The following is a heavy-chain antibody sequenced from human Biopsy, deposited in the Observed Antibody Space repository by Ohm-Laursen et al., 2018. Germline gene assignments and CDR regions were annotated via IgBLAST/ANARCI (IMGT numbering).Heavy chain of an antibody. CDR1: GGSIISGSNY. CDR2: VYHSGTT. V-gene: IGHV4-39*01. J-gene: IGHJ4*02. Sequence: SETLSLTCTVSGGSIISGSNYWAWIRQPPGKGLEWIGSVYHSGTTYYSPSLKSRVTISVDTSKNQLSLKVTSVTAADTAAYYCARHDGNGPFALDSWGQGTLVTVSS. D-gene: IGHD5-24*01. CDR3: ARHDGNGPFALDS.